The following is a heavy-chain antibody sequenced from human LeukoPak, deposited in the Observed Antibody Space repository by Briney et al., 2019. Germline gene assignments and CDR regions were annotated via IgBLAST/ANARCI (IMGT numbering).Heavy chain of an antibody. CDR3: ASHDSSGYSLYYFDY. J-gene: IGHJ4*02. D-gene: IGHD3-22*01. V-gene: IGHV1-69*04. Sequence: ASVKVSCKASGGTFSSYAISWVRQAPGQGLEWMGRIIPILGIANYAQKFQGRVTITADKSTSTAYMELSSLRSEDTAVYYCASHDSSGYSLYYFDYWGQGTWSPSPQ. CDR2: IIPILGIA. CDR1: GGTFSSYA.